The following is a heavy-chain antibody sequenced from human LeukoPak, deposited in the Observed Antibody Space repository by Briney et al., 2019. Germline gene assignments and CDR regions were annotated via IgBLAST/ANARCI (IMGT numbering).Heavy chain of an antibody. D-gene: IGHD6-13*01. J-gene: IGHJ4*02. CDR1: GFTVSSNY. CDR3: HSSSYYGDYYFDY. CDR2: IYTGGTP. Sequence: GGSLRLSCAASGFTVSSNYMSWVRQAPGRGLEWVSVIYTGGTPHYADSVKGRFTISRDNSKNTLYLQMNILRAEDTAVYYCHSSSYYGDYYFDYWGQGTLVTVSS. V-gene: IGHV3-53*01.